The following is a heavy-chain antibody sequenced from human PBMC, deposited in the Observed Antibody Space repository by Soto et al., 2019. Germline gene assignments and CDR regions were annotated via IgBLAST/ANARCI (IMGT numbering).Heavy chain of an antibody. CDR3: TRNAFYYNSSGYHDGFDI. J-gene: IGHJ3*02. CDR2: ISPKSGGT. Sequence: QVQLVQSGAEVQKPGASVKVSCKASGYTFSDYYVHWVRQAPGQGLKWMGWISPKSGGTNYAQKFQGRVTMTRDTSIFTAYMELSRLRSDDTAVYYCTRNAFYYNSSGYHDGFDIWGQGTLVTVSS. D-gene: IGHD3-22*01. CDR1: GYTFSDYY. V-gene: IGHV1-2*02.